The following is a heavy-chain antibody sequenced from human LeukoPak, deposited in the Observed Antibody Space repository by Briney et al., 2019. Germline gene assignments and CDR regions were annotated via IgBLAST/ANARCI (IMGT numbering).Heavy chain of an antibody. CDR1: GYSISSGYY. CDR2: IYHSGST. D-gene: IGHD6-13*01. J-gene: IGHJ4*02. Sequence: SSETLSLTCTVSGYSISSGYYWGWIRQPPGKGLEWIGSIYHSGSTYYNPSLKSRVTISVDTSKNQFSLKLSSVTPEDTAVYYCTKGYSMSYWGLGTLVTVSS. CDR3: TKGYSMSY. V-gene: IGHV4-38-2*02.